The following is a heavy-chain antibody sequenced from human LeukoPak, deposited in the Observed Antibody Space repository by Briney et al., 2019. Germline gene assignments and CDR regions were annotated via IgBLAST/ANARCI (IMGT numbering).Heavy chain of an antibody. J-gene: IGHJ6*02. D-gene: IGHD2-15*01. CDR3: ARDQPVAASTGYYYYYGMDV. V-gene: IGHV1-46*01. Sequence: WASVKVSCKASGYTFTSYYMHWVRQAPGQGLEWMGIINPSGGSTSYAQKFQGRVTMTGDTSTSTVYMELSSLRSEDTAVYYCARDQPVAASTGYYYYYGMDVWGQGTTVTVSS. CDR2: INPSGGST. CDR1: GYTFTSYY.